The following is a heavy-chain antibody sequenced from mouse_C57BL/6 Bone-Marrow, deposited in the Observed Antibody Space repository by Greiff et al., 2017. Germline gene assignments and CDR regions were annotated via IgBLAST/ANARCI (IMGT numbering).Heavy chain of an antibody. J-gene: IGHJ1*03. CDR3: ARYGGYYDWYFDV. CDR2: ILPGSGST. CDR1: GYTFTGYW. D-gene: IGHD2-3*01. Sequence: VQLQQSGAELMKPGASVKLSCKATGYTFTGYWIEWVKQRPGHGLEWIGEILPGSGSTNYNEKFKGKATFTADNSSNTAYMQLSSLTTEDSAIYYCARYGGYYDWYFDVWGTGTTVTVSS. V-gene: IGHV1-9*01.